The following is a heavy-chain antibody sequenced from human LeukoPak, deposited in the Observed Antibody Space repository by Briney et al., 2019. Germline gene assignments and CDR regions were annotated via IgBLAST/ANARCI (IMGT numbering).Heavy chain of an antibody. Sequence: SETLSLTCAVYGGSFSGYYWSWIRQPPGKGLEWIGEINHSGSTNYNASLKSRVTISVDTSKNHFSLKVSSVTAADTAIYYCARFSSGWFYFDYWGQGTLVTVSS. V-gene: IGHV4-34*01. J-gene: IGHJ4*02. CDR3: ARFSSGWFYFDY. D-gene: IGHD6-19*01. CDR2: INHSGST. CDR1: GGSFSGYY.